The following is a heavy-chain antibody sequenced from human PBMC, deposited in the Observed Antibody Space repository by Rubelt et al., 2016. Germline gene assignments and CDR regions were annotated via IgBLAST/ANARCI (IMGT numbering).Heavy chain of an antibody. CDR3: ARDPRAGTTSFDY. D-gene: IGHD1-7*01. Sequence: QLQLQESGPGLVKPSETLSLTCTVSGGSISSSSYYWGWIRQPPGKGLEWIGSIYYSGSTYYNPSLKSRVTRSVDPSKNQFSLKLSAVTAADTAVYYCARDPRAGTTSFDYWGQGTLVTVSS. V-gene: IGHV4-39*07. CDR1: GGSISSSSYY. CDR2: IYYSGST. J-gene: IGHJ4*02.